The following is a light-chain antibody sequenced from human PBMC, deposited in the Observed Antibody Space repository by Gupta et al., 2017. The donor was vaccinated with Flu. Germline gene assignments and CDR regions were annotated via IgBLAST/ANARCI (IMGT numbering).Light chain of an antibody. V-gene: IGKV1-5*03. Sequence: DIVMTQCPSNLSASVGDIVTITCRASQRIRYLLAWYQQKPGKAPQLLNDKASSLESGVPSRVSGSGARTEFTPTIRDLQPDDVATYCFQQYNNYCSFGQGTKVEIK. CDR1: QRIRYL. CDR3: QQYNNYCS. CDR2: KAS. J-gene: IGKJ1*01.